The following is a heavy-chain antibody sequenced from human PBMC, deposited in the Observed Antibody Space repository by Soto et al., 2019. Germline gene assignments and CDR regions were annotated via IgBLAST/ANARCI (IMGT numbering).Heavy chain of an antibody. Sequence: ASVKVSCKASGYTFTSYYMHWVRQAPGQGLEWMGIINPSGGSTSYAQKFQGRVTMTRDTSTSTVYMELSSLRSEDTAVYYCARSGIVGATQHPENDFDYWGQGTLVTVSS. CDR1: GYTFTSYY. CDR2: INPSGGST. CDR3: ARSGIVGATQHPENDFDY. V-gene: IGHV1-46*03. J-gene: IGHJ4*02. D-gene: IGHD1-26*01.